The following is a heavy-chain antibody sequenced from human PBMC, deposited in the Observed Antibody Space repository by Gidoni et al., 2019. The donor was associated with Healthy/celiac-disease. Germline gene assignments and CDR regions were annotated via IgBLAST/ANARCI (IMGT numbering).Heavy chain of an antibody. J-gene: IGHJ4*02. Sequence: EAQPLESGGGVVQPGGSLRTSCAASGLTLSSEAMSWVRQATGKGLEWVSAFGGSGGSTYYADSVKGWFTISRDKSKNTLYLQMNSLRAEDTAVYYCAKDPTKDGYNSLVDYWGQGTLVTVSS. V-gene: IGHV3-23*01. CDR3: AKDPTKDGYNSLVDY. CDR2: FGGSGGST. D-gene: IGHD5-12*01. CDR1: GLTLSSEA.